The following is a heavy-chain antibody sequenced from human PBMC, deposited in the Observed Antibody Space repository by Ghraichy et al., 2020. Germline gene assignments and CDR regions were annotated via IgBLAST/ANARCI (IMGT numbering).Heavy chain of an antibody. CDR1: GYTLTELS. J-gene: IGHJ5*02. Sequence: ASVKVSCKVSGYTLTELSMHWVRQAPGKGLEWMGGFDPEDGETIYAQKFQGRVTMTEDTSTDTAYMELSSLRSEDTAVYYCATLLGYCSSTSCYPWGQGTLVTVSS. D-gene: IGHD2-2*01. CDR3: ATLLGYCSSTSCYP. V-gene: IGHV1-24*01. CDR2: FDPEDGET.